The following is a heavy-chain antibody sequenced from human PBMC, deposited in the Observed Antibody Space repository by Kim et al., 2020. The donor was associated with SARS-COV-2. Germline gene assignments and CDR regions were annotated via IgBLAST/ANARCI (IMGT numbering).Heavy chain of an antibody. J-gene: IGHJ4*02. D-gene: IGHD1-20*01. CDR3: ARDDRYLDY. CDR2: GRT. V-gene: IGHV4-59*01. Sequence: GRTNDNPSLKSRVTISVDTSKNQFSLKLSSVTAADTAVYYCARDDRYLDYWGQGTLVTVSS.